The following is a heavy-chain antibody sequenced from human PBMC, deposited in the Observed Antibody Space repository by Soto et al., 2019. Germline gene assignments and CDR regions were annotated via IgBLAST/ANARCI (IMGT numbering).Heavy chain of an antibody. D-gene: IGHD2-2*02. J-gene: IGHJ4*02. V-gene: IGHV1-69*06. Sequence: SVKVSCKVSGSRFSNYVISWFRQAPGHGLEWLGRIIPIFNSTKYAQSFQGRVTITADKSTSTASLELSSLRSDDTAVYYCAREGRGKKAGYNGLVSLGYWGQGTMVTVSS. CDR1: GSRFSNYV. CDR2: IIPIFNST. CDR3: AREGRGKKAGYNGLVSLGY.